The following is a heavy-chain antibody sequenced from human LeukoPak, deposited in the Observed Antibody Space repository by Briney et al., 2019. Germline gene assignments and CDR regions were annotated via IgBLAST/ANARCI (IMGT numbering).Heavy chain of an antibody. CDR3: ARGSYGYCSSTSCYTKAFDI. V-gene: IGHV1-69*13. Sequence: ASVKVSCKASGGTFSSYAISWVRQAPGQGLEWMGGIIPIFGTANYAQKFQGRVTITADESTSTAYMELSSLRSEDTAVYYCARGSYGYCSSTSCYTKAFDIWGQGTMVTVSS. CDR1: GGTFSSYA. CDR2: IIPIFGTA. D-gene: IGHD2-2*02. J-gene: IGHJ3*02.